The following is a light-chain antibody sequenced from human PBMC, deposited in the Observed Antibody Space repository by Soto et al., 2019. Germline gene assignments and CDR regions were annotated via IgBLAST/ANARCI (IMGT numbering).Light chain of an antibody. CDR2: WAS. V-gene: IGKV4-1*01. CDR1: QSVLYSSNNKNY. J-gene: IGKJ4*01. CDR3: QQYYSTPPT. Sequence: DIVMTQSPDSLAVSLGERATINCKSSQSVLYSSNNKNYLAWYQQKPGQPPKLLIYWASTRESGVPDRFSGSGSGTDFTLTISSLQAEHVAVYYCQQYYSTPPTFGGGTKVDIK.